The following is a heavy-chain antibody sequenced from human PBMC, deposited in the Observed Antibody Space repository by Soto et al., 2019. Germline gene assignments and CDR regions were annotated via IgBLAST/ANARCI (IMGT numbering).Heavy chain of an antibody. V-gene: IGHV3-23*01. CDR2: LLRPGRST. D-gene: IGHD3-16*01. Sequence: HPRGSLRLTCAASGVMFSDYNMTWARQAPGKELEWVSGLLRPGRSTYYADSVKGRFTISGDTSANTVYLQMDSLRAEDTAVYYCAKDAIANDGIWLMDSWGQGTVVTVSS. CDR1: GVMFSDYN. J-gene: IGHJ5*02. CDR3: AKDAIANDGIWLMDS.